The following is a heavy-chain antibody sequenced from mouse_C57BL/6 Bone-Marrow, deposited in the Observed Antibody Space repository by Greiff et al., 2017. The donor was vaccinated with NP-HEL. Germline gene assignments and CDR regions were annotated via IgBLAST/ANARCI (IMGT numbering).Heavy chain of an antibody. CDR3: TRRSGSSPFAY. CDR2: IDPETGGT. V-gene: IGHV1-15*01. J-gene: IGHJ3*01. D-gene: IGHD1-1*01. CDR1: GYTFTDYE. Sequence: VQLQQSGAELVRPGASVTLSCKASGYTFTDYEMHWVKQTPVHGLEWIGAIDPETGGTAYNQKFQGKGILTADKSSSTAYMELRSLTSEDSAVYYCTRRSGSSPFAYWGQGTLVTVSA.